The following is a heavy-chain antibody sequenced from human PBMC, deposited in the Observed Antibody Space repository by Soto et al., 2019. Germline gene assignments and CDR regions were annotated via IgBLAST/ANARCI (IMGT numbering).Heavy chain of an antibody. D-gene: IGHD5-12*01. J-gene: IGHJ4*02. Sequence: SETLSLTCTVSCGSISSGAYYWNWICQHPGKGLEWIGYIYYSGSTYYNPSLKSRVTISVDTSKNQFSLKLTSVTAADTAVYYCASARVATAVDYWGQGTLVTVSS. CDR2: IYYSGST. V-gene: IGHV4-31*03. CDR3: ASARVATAVDY. CDR1: CGSISSGAYY.